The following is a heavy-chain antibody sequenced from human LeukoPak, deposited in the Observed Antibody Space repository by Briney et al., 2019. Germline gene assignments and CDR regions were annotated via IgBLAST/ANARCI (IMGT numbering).Heavy chain of an antibody. Sequence: GASAKVSCKASGFTFTSSAVQWVRQARGQRLEWIGWIVVGSGNTNYAQKFQERVTITRDMSTSTAYMELSSLRSEDTAVYYCARDYYGSGSYYNNYGMDVWGQGTTVTVSS. CDR2: IVVGSGNT. CDR1: GFTFTSSA. V-gene: IGHV1-58*01. D-gene: IGHD3-10*01. CDR3: ARDYYGSGSYYNNYGMDV. J-gene: IGHJ6*02.